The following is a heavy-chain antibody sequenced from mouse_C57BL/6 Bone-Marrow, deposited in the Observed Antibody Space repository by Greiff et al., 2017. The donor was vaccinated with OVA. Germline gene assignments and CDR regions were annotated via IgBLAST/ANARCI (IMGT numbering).Heavy chain of an antibody. CDR2: IDPENGDT. V-gene: IGHV14-4*01. CDR1: GFNIKDDY. Sequence: VQLQQSGAELVRPGASVKLSCTASGFNIKDDYMHWVKQRPEPGLEWIGWIDPENGDTEYASKFQGKATITADTSSNTAYLQLSSLTSEDTAVYYCTTWDYDAMDYWGQGTSVTVSS. J-gene: IGHJ4*01. CDR3: TTWDYDAMDY.